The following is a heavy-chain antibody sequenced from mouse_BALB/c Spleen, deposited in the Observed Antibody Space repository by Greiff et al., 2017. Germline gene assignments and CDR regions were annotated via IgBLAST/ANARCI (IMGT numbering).Heavy chain of an antibody. CDR1: GFTFSSYT. J-gene: IGHJ4*01. V-gene: IGHV5-12-2*01. Sequence: DVMLVESGGGLVQPGGSLKLSCAASGFTFSSYTMSWVRQTPEKRLEWVAYISNGGGSTYYPDTVKGRFTISRDNAKNTLYLQMSSLKSEDTAMYYCATTTARAMDYWGQGTSVTVSS. CDR3: ATTTARAMDY. D-gene: IGHD1-2*01. CDR2: ISNGGGST.